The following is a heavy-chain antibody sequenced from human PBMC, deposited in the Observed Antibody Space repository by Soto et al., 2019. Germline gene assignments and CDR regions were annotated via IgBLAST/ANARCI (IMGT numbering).Heavy chain of an antibody. D-gene: IGHD2-15*01. V-gene: IGHV1-18*01. J-gene: IGHJ5*01. Sequence: ASVKVSCKASGYTFSSHGIIWVRQAPGQGLEWMGWISGYNGNAKYAQRFQGRVTMTTGTSTSTVYMDLRSLGSDASAVYYCAREGSYGWYDCWGQGTLVTVSS. CDR2: ISGYNGNA. CDR1: GYTFSSHG. CDR3: AREGSYGWYDC.